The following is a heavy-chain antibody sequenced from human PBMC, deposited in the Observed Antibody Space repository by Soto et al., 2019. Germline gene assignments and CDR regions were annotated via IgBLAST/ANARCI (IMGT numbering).Heavy chain of an antibody. Sequence: SETLSLTCTVSSGSVSSGSYFWSWMRQPPGKGLEWIGNIYYSGSTNYNPSLKSRVTISMDTSKNQFSLNLRSVTAADTAVYYCARESRGAGTRLLSDYWGQGTLVTVSS. D-gene: IGHD6-13*01. CDR3: ARESRGAGTRLLSDY. V-gene: IGHV4-61*01. CDR1: SGSVSSGSYF. J-gene: IGHJ4*02. CDR2: IYYSGST.